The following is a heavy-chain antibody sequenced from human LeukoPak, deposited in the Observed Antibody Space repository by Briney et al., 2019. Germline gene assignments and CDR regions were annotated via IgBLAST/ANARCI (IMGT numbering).Heavy chain of an antibody. CDR3: ATFTGVDY. Sequence: GGSLRLSCAASEFSVGSNYMTWVRQAPGKGLEWVSSISSSSSYIYYADSVKGRFTISRDNAKNSLYLQMNSLRAEDTAVYYCATFTGVDYWGQGTLVTVSS. CDR2: ISSSSSYI. D-gene: IGHD3-10*01. V-gene: IGHV3-21*01. J-gene: IGHJ4*02. CDR1: EFSVGSNY.